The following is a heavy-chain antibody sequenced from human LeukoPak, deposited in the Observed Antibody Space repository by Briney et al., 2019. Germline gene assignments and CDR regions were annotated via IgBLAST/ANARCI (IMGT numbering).Heavy chain of an antibody. Sequence: GGSLRLSCSASGFTFSRYPMHWVRQAPGKGLEYVSAISGNGGSTYYADSVKGRFTISRDNSKNTLYLQINSLRTEDTAVYYCAKAGSSSGYYSRFDYWGQGTLVTVSS. D-gene: IGHD3-22*01. CDR1: GFTFSRYP. V-gene: IGHV3-64*04. CDR3: AKAGSSSGYYSRFDY. CDR2: ISGNGGST. J-gene: IGHJ4*02.